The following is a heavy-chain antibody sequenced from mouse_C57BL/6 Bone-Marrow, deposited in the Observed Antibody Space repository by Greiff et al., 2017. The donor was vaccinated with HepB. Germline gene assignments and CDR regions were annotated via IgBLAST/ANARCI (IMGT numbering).Heavy chain of an antibody. CDR3: ARRITTGTAYAMDY. Sequence: EVQLKESGPELVKPGASVKISCKASGYSFTGYYMNWVKQSPEKSLEWIGEINPSTGGTTYNQKFKAKATLTVDKSSSTAYMQLKSLTSEDSAVYYCARRITTGTAYAMDYWGQGTSVTVSS. CDR1: GYSFTGYY. D-gene: IGHD2-4*01. J-gene: IGHJ4*01. V-gene: IGHV1-42*01. CDR2: INPSTGGT.